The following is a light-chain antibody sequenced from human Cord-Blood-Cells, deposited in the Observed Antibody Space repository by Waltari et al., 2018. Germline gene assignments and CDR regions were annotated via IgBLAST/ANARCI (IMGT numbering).Light chain of an antibody. CDR3: QQYDNLLT. J-gene: IGKJ4*01. Sequence: DIQMTQSPSSLSASVGDRVTITCQASQDISNYLNWYQQKTGKAPKLLIYDASNLETGVPSRFSGSGSGTDFTFTISSLQPEDTATYYCQQYDNLLTFGGGTKVEIK. CDR2: DAS. CDR1: QDISNY. V-gene: IGKV1-33*01.